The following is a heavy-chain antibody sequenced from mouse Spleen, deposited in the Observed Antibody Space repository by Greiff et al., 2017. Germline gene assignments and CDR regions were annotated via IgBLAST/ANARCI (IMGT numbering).Heavy chain of an antibody. CDR2: INPNNGGT. CDR1: GYTFTDYN. D-gene: IGHD2-10*02. CDR3: ARSKYGSYWYFDV. J-gene: IGHJ1*01. Sequence: VQLKESGPELVKPGASVKIPCKASGYTFTDYNMDWVKQSHGKSLEWIGDINPNNGGTIYNQKFKGKATLTVDKSSSTAYMELRSLTSEDTAVYYCARSKYGSYWYFDVWGAGTTVTVSS. V-gene: IGHV1-18*01.